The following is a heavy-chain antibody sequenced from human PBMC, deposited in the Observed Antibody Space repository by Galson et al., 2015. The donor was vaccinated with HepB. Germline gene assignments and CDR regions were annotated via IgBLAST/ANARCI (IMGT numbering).Heavy chain of an antibody. CDR2: ISSSSSYI. CDR1: GFTFSSYS. V-gene: IGHV3-21*01. D-gene: IGHD2-2*01. Sequence: SLRLSCAASGFTFSSYSMNWVRQAPGKGLEWVSSISSSSSYIYYADSVKGRFTISRDNAKNSLYLQMNSLRAEDTAVYYCARDGEYQLPRFQHWGQGTLVTVSS. CDR3: ARDGEYQLPRFQH. J-gene: IGHJ1*01.